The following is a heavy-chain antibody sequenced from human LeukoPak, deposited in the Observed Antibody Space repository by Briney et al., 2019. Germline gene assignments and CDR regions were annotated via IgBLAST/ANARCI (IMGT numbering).Heavy chain of an antibody. CDR2: MSGFTGNT. CDR3: AREGVLLPCAFDV. Sequence: ASVKVSCKASGYILKNYGLTWVRQAPGQGLEWMGWMSGFTGNTNYAQNFQGRVTMTRDTSSGTAYMELRGLRSDDTAVYFCAREGVLLPCAFDVWGQGTVVTV. V-gene: IGHV1-18*01. CDR1: GYILKNYG. D-gene: IGHD2/OR15-2a*01. J-gene: IGHJ3*01.